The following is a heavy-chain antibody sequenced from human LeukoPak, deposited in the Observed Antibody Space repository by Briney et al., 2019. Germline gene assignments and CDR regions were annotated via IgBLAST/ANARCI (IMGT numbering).Heavy chain of an antibody. CDR2: IYYSGST. CDR3: ARDTGTVVDY. D-gene: IGHD4-23*01. J-gene: IGHJ4*02. Sequence: PSETLSLPCTVSVGSISTYYGSWIRQPPGKGLEWGGYIYYSGSTNYNPSLKSRDTTSVDTSNNQFSLKLSSVTAADTAVYYCARDTGTVVDYWGQGTLVTVSS. CDR1: VGSISTYY. V-gene: IGHV4-59*01.